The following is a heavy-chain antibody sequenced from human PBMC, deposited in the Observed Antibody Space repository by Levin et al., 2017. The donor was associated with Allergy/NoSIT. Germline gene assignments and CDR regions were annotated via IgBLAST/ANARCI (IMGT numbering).Heavy chain of an antibody. Sequence: GGSLRLSCAASGFTFSTYWMTWVRQAPGKGLEWVANINQDGSEKYYVDSVKGRFTISRDNAKNSLFLQLNSLRAEDTAVYYCARDLDYADYNYYFDFWGQGTLVTVSS. D-gene: IGHD4-17*01. CDR3: ARDLDYADYNYYFDF. CDR2: INQDGSEK. V-gene: IGHV3-7*04. CDR1: GFTFSTYW. J-gene: IGHJ4*02.